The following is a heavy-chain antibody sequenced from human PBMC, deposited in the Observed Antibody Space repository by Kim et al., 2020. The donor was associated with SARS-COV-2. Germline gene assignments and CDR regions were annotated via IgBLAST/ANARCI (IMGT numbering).Heavy chain of an antibody. CDR3: TTSDLGYSGYLS. CDR2: IKSKTDGGTT. V-gene: IGHV3-15*01. Sequence: GGSLRLSCAASGFTFSNAWMSWVRQAPGKGLEWVGRIKSKTDGGTTDYAAPVKGRFTISRDDSKNTLYLQMNSLKTEDTAVYYCTTSDLGYSGYLSWGQGTLVTVSS. CDR1: GFTFSNAW. J-gene: IGHJ4*02. D-gene: IGHD5-12*01.